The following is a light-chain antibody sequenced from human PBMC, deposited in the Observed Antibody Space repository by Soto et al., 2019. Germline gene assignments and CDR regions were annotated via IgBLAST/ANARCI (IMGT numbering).Light chain of an antibody. CDR3: QQYNNWPPWT. Sequence: ILMAQSPATLAVSPGERATLSCRASQSVSSNLAWYQQKPGQAPRLLIYGASTRATGIPASFSGSGSGTEFTLTISSLQSEDFAAYYCQQYNNWPPWTFGQGTKVDIK. V-gene: IGKV3-15*01. CDR2: GAS. CDR1: QSVSSN. J-gene: IGKJ1*01.